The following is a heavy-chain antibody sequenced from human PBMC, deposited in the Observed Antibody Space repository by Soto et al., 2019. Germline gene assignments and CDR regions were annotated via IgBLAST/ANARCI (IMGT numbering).Heavy chain of an antibody. CDR2: ISAHNGNT. Sequence: QVHLVQSGAEVKKPGASVKVSCKASGYTFTSYGITWVRQAPGQGLEWMGWISAHNGNTEYAQKLQGRVIVTRDTSTSTAYMDQRSLISYDTAVYYCARGRYGDYWGQGALVTVSS. CDR3: ARGRYGDY. CDR1: GYTFTSYG. D-gene: IGHD1-1*01. J-gene: IGHJ4*02. V-gene: IGHV1-18*01.